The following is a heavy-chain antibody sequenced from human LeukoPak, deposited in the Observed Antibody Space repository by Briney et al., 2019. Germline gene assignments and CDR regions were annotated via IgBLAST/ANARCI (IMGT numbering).Heavy chain of an antibody. D-gene: IGHD5-18*01. Sequence: GGSLRHSRAASGFTFSSYEMNWVRQAPGKGLEWVSYISSSGSTIYYADSVKGRFTISRDNAKNSLYLQMNSLRAEDTAVYYCARDSTANRGYSSYYYYYGMDVWGQGTTVTVSS. CDR2: ISSSGSTI. J-gene: IGHJ6*02. V-gene: IGHV3-48*03. CDR1: GFTFSSYE. CDR3: ARDSTANRGYSSYYYYYGMDV.